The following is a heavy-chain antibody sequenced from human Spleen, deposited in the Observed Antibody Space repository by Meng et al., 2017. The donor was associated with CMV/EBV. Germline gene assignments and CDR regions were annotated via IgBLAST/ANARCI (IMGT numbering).Heavy chain of an antibody. J-gene: IGHJ4*02. Sequence: GESLKISCAASGFTFSSYEMNWVRQAPGKGLEWVSYISSSGSTIYYADSVKGRFTISRDNAKNSLYLQMSSLRAEDTAVYYCARGPDYGDYPYYFDYWGQGTLVTVSS. CDR3: ARGPDYGDYPYYFDY. D-gene: IGHD4-17*01. CDR1: GFTFSSYE. V-gene: IGHV3-48*03. CDR2: ISSSGSTI.